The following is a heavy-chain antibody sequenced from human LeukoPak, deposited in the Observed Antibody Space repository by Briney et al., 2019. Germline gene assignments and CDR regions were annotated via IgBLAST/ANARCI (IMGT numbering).Heavy chain of an antibody. J-gene: IGHJ4*02. D-gene: IGHD3-10*01. V-gene: IGHV4-59*01. CDR3: ARAERGVIDY. Sequence: PSETLSLTCTVSGGSISSYYWSWIRQPPGKGLEWIGYIYYSGSTNYNPSLKSRVTISVDTSKNQFSLKLSSVTAADTAVYYCARAERGVIDYWGQGTLVTVSS. CDR1: GGSISSYY. CDR2: IYYSGST.